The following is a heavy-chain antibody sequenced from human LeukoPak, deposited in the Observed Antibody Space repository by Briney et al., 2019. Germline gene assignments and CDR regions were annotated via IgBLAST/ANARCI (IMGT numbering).Heavy chain of an antibody. V-gene: IGHV4-59*12. CDR2: MYSLGGI. Sequence: SETLSLTCTVPGESISSYHWSWIRQPPGKGLEWIGYMYSLGGINYNPSLKRRVTISIDTSENQLSLKLTSVTAADTAVYHCAATIKRDYGDTNLDYWGQGILVTVSS. D-gene: IGHD4-17*01. J-gene: IGHJ4*02. CDR3: AATIKRDYGDTNLDY. CDR1: GESISSYH.